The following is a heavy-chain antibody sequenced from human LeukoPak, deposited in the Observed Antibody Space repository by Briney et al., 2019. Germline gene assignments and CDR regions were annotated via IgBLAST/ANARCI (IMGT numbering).Heavy chain of an antibody. CDR3: ARDRAVLAVSATYY. CDR1: GFTFSSYA. CDR2: ISNDGNID. J-gene: IGHJ4*02. V-gene: IGHV3-30*14. Sequence: GGSLRLSCAASGFTFSSYAMHWVRQPPGKGLEWVATISNDGNIDYYADSVKGRFTISRDNSKDTLDLQMNSLRDEDTAEYYCARDRAVLAVSATYYWGQGALVTVSS. D-gene: IGHD2-8*02.